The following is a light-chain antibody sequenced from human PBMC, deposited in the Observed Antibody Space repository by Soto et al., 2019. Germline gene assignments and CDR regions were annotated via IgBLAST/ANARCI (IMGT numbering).Light chain of an antibody. J-gene: IGLJ1*01. Sequence: QSALTQPASVSGSPGQSITISCAGTSSDVGGYTYVSWYQQHPGKAPKLMIYDVSNRPSGVSNRFSGSKSGNTASLTISGLQAEDEADYYCTSYSSSSTPYVFGGWTKVTVL. CDR3: TSYSSSSTPYV. CDR1: SSDVGGYTY. CDR2: DVS. V-gene: IGLV2-14*01.